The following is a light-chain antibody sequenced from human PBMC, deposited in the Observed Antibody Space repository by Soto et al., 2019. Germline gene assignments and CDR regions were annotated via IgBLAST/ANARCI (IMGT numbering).Light chain of an antibody. V-gene: IGKV1-33*01. CDR2: DAS. CDR3: QQYESLPLT. J-gene: IGKJ5*01. Sequence: DIQMTQSASCLFRSXGDRVTITXXASQDINKNLIWYQQKPGKAPKLLIYDASDLETGVPSRFSGSGSGTGFTFTISSLQPEDFATYYCQQYESLPLTFGQGTRLEIK. CDR1: QDINKN.